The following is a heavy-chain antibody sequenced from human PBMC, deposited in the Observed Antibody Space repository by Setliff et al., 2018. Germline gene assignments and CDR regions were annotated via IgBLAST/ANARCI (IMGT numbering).Heavy chain of an antibody. CDR1: GDFVSSSY. Sequence: PSETLSLTCTVSGDFVSSSYWSWIRQAPGKGLEWIGYVYTTLSTTYNPSVKSRVTISLDTSKNHFTLKLDSVTAADTALYYCARSPSSGAYWNPRPFYSDYWARGTLVTVSS. CDR2: VYTTLST. V-gene: IGHV4-4*08. D-gene: IGHD1-26*01. CDR3: ARSPSSGAYWNPRPFYSDY. J-gene: IGHJ4*02.